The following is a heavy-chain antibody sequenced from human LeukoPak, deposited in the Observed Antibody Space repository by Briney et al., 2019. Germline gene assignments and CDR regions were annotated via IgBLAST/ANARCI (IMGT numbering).Heavy chain of an antibody. CDR1: GFTFSSYW. CDR2: IKQDGSDK. J-gene: IGHJ4*02. D-gene: IGHD3-9*01. CDR3: AKVGRYFDWLSPDS. V-gene: IGHV3-7*03. Sequence: GGSLRLSCAASGFTFSSYWMSWVRQAPGKGLEWVANIKQDGSDKYYVDSVKGRFTISRDNAKSSLYLQMNSLRAEDTAVYYCAKVGRYFDWLSPDSWGQGTLVTVSS.